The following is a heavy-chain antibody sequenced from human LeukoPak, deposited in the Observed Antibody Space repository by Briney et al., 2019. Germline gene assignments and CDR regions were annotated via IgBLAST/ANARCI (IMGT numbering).Heavy chain of an antibody. CDR2: IWYDGSNK. CDR1: AFTFSSYG. CDR3: ARDRHGDYVSYYYGMDV. V-gene: IGHV3-33*01. Sequence: GGSLRLSCPAAAFTFSSYGMLWVRQAPGKGREWGAVIWYDGSNKYYADSVKGRFTMSRDNTKNTMYLQKNSLRAEDTAVYYCARDRHGDYVSYYYGMDVWGKGTTVTVSS. D-gene: IGHD4-17*01. J-gene: IGHJ6*04.